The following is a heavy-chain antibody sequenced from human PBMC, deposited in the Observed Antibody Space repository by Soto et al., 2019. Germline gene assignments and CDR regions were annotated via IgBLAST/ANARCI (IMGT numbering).Heavy chain of an antibody. Sequence: QVQLVQSGAEVKQPGSSVKVSCKASGGTFSSYAISWVRQAPGQGLEWMGGISPIFGTATYAQKFQGRVTITADESTRTAFMEPSSLRSEDTAVYYCARAKGEDGYNYDYWGQGTLVAVSS. V-gene: IGHV1-69*12. J-gene: IGHJ4*02. CDR1: GGTFSSYA. CDR3: ARAKGEDGYNYDY. D-gene: IGHD5-12*01. CDR2: ISPIFGTA.